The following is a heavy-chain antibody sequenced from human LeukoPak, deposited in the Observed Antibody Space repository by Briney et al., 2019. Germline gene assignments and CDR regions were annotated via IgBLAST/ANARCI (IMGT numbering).Heavy chain of an antibody. CDR1: GFTFSSYG. CDR3: AKDPGSSGWYLRY. D-gene: IGHD6-19*01. Sequence: AGRSLRLSCAASGFTFSSYGMHWVRQAPGKGLEWVAVISYDGGNKYYADSVKGRFTISRDNSKNTLYLQMNSLRAEDTAVYYCAKDPGSSGWYLRYWGQGTLVTVSS. CDR2: ISYDGGNK. J-gene: IGHJ4*02. V-gene: IGHV3-30*18.